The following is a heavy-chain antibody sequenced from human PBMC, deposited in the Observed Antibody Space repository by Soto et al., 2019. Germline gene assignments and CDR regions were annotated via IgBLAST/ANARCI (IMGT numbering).Heavy chain of an antibody. J-gene: IGHJ6*02. V-gene: IGHV1-18*01. D-gene: IGHD3-10*01. CDR2: ISAYNGNT. Sequence: ASVKVSCKASGYTFTSYGISWVRQAPGQGLEWMGWISAYNGNTNYAQRLQGRVTMTTDTSTSTAYMELRSLRSDDTAVYYCARDLPVRGVIMAYYYYGMDGWGQGTTVNVSS. CDR3: ARDLPVRGVIMAYYYYGMDG. CDR1: GYTFTSYG.